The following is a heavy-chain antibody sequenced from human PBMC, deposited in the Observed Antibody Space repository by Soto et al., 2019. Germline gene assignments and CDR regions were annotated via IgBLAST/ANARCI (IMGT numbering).Heavy chain of an antibody. D-gene: IGHD2-15*01. CDR1: GGTFSSYA. Sequence: QVQLVQSGAEVKKPGSSVKVSCKASGGTFSSYAISWVRQAPGQGLEWMGGIIPIFGTANYAQKFQGRVTISADESTSTAYMELSSLISEDTAVYYCGAVGCSGGSCYSFYYGMDVWGQGTTVTVSS. J-gene: IGHJ6*02. CDR2: IIPIFGTA. V-gene: IGHV1-69*12. CDR3: GAVGCSGGSCYSFYYGMDV.